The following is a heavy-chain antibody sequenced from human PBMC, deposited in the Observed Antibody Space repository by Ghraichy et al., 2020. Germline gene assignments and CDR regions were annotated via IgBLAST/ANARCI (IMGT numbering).Heavy chain of an antibody. J-gene: IGHJ4*02. CDR3: ARDPESYYYDSSGFKFIDY. CDR2: IIPILGIA. V-gene: IGHV1-69*04. Sequence: SVKVSCKASGGTFSSYAISWVRQAPGQGLEWMGRIIPILGIANYAQKFQGRVTITADKSTSTAYMELSSLRSEDTAVYYCARDPESYYYDSSGFKFIDYWGQGTLVTVSS. CDR1: GGTFSSYA. D-gene: IGHD3-22*01.